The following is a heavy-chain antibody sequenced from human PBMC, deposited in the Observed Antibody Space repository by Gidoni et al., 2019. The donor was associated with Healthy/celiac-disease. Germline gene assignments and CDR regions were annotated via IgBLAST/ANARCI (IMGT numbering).Heavy chain of an antibody. CDR1: GFTFSSYA. V-gene: IGHV3-30-3*01. CDR2: ISYDGSNK. J-gene: IGHJ4*02. Sequence: QVQLVVSGGGVVQPGRSLRLSCAASGFTFSSYAMHWVGQAPGKGLEWVAVISYDGSNKDYADSVKGRFTISRDNSKNTLYLQMNSLRAEDTAVYYCARGLELGWLLVRGPLDYWGQGTLVTVSS. D-gene: IGHD2-21*02. CDR3: ARGLELGWLLVRGPLDY.